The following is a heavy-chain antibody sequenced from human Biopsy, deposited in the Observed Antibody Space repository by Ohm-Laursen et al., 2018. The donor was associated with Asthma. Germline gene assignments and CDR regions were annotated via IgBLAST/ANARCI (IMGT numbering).Heavy chain of an antibody. J-gene: IGHJ4*02. V-gene: IGHV3-15*01. Sequence: GSLRLSRSASGFTFSNAWMSWVRQAPGKGLEWVGRIKSKTDGGTTDYAAPVKGRFTISRDDSKNTLYLQMNSLKTEDTAVYYCTTGFWWTFDYWGQGTLVTVPS. CDR2: IKSKTDGGTT. CDR3: TTGFWWTFDY. D-gene: IGHD3-16*01. CDR1: GFTFSNAW.